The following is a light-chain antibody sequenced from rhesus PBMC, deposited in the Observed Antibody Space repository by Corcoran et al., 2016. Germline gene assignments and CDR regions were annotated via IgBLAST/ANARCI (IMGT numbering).Light chain of an antibody. Sequence: DIQMTQSPSSLSASVGDTVTITCRASQSISSWLDWYQQKPGKAPKLLISKASRLQSGVPSRFSGSGSGTDCTLTSSSLQPEDFATYFCLQYSSLLTFGGGTKVEIK. CDR1: QSISSW. J-gene: IGKJ4*01. CDR2: KAS. CDR3: LQYSSLLT. V-gene: IGKV1-22*01.